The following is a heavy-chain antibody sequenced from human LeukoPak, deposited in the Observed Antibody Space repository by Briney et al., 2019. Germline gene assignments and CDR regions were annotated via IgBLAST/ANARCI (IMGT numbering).Heavy chain of an antibody. J-gene: IGHJ4*02. CDR2: ISYSGST. CDR3: MRLPSSGQTYFDY. CDR1: GGSINSYY. Sequence: SETLSLTCTVSGGSINSYYWSWIRQPPGKGLEWIGYISYSGSTNYNPSLKSRVTISVDTSKNQFSLKLSSVTAADTAVYYCMRLPSSGQTYFDYWGQGTLVTVSS. V-gene: IGHV4-59*08. D-gene: IGHD6-19*01.